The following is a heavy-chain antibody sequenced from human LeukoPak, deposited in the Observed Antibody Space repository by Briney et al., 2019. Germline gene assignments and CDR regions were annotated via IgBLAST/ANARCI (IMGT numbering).Heavy chain of an antibody. D-gene: IGHD5-12*01. J-gene: IGHJ6*03. CDR3: ARDGATFSGYDWYYYMDV. Sequence: GGSLRLSCAASGFTFSSFGMYWVRQAPGKGLEWVAFIRHDESNQYYTDAVKGRFTISRDNAKNSLYLQMNSLRAEDTAVYYCARDGATFSGYDWYYYMDVWGKGTTVTVSS. CDR1: GFTFSSFG. V-gene: IGHV3-30*02. CDR2: IRHDESNQ.